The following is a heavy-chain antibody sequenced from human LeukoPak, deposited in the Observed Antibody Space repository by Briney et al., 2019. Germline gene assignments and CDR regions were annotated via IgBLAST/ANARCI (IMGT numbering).Heavy chain of an antibody. D-gene: IGHD2-2*02. V-gene: IGHV4-39*01. CDR2: IYYSGST. CDR1: GGSISSSSYY. CDR3: ARVYCSSTSCYTGNWFDP. J-gene: IGHJ5*02. Sequence: SETLSLTCTVSGGSISSSSYYWGWIRQPPGKGLEWIGSIYYSGSTYYNPSLKSRVTISVDTSKNQFSLKLSSVTAADTAVYYCARVYCSSTSCYTGNWFDPWGQGTLVTVSS.